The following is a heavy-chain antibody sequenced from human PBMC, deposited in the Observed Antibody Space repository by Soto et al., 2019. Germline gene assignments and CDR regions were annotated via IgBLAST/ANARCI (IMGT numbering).Heavy chain of an antibody. D-gene: IGHD4-17*01. CDR2: ISSTSTTI. V-gene: IGHV3-48*01. Sequence: GGSLRLSCAASGFTFSNYHMTWVRQAPGKGLEWLSYISSTSTTIYYADSVKGRFTISRDNVKNSLYLQMNSLRAEDTALYYCGKDPNGDYIGAFDIWGQGTMVTVSS. CDR3: GKDPNGDYIGAFDI. J-gene: IGHJ3*02. CDR1: GFTFSNYH.